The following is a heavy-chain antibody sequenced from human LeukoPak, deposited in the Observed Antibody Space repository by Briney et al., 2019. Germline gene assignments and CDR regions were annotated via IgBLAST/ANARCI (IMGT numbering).Heavy chain of an antibody. CDR3: ARSLRGTYLGALDY. V-gene: IGHV6-1*01. D-gene: IGHD7-27*01. J-gene: IGHJ4*02. CDR2: TYYRSKWYT. CDR1: GDSVSNYSAA. Sequence: SQTLSLTCVISGDSVSNYSAAWEWIRQSPSRGLEWLGRTYYRSKWYTDYALSVKSRITVSPDTPKNQFSLQLNSVTPEDTAVYYCARSLRGTYLGALDYWGQGTLVTASS.